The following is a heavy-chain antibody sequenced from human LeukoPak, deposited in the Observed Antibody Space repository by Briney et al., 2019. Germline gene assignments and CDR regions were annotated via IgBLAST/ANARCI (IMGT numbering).Heavy chain of an antibody. CDR1: GYSFTSYW. D-gene: IGHD3-16*02. J-gene: IGHJ4*02. Sequence: GESLKISCKGSGYSFTSYWIGWVRQMPGKGLEWMGIIYPGDSDTRYSPSFQGQVTISADTSISTAYLQWSSLKASDTAMYYCARGAFYDYVWGSYRPAPDYWGQGTLVTVSS. V-gene: IGHV5-51*01. CDR2: IYPGDSDT. CDR3: ARGAFYDYVWGSYRPAPDY.